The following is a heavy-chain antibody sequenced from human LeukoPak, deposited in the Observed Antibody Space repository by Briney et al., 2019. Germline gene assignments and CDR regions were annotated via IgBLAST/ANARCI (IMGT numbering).Heavy chain of an antibody. CDR1: GYTFTSYY. V-gene: IGHV1-46*01. CDR2: INPSGGST. Sequence: GASVKVSCKASGYTFTSYYMHWVRQAPGQGLEWMGIINPSGGSTSYAQKFQGRVTMTRDTSTSTVYMELSSLRSEDTAVYYCARDPHRSTSITMIVVPSFDYWGQGTLVTISS. CDR3: ARDPHRSTSITMIVVPSFDY. J-gene: IGHJ4*02. D-gene: IGHD3-22*01.